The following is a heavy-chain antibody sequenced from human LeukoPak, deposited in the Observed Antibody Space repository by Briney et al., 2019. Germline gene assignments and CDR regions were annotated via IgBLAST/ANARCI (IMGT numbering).Heavy chain of an antibody. J-gene: IGHJ4*02. CDR1: GCTISSYY. D-gene: IGHD4-23*01. CDR3: ARGSLRWGFDY. Sequence: SETLSLTCTVSGCTISSYYWSWIRQPPGKGLEGMGDIYYGGSNKYNPSLKGRVTISVDTSKNQFFLKLSSVTAADTAVYYCARGSLRWGFDYWGQGTLVTVSS. CDR2: IYYGGSN. V-gene: IGHV4-59*01.